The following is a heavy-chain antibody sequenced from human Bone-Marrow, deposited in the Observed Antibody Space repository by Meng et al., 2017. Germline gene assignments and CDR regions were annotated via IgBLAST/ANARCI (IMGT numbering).Heavy chain of an antibody. Sequence: GGSLRLSCAASGFTFSSYAMHWVRQAPGKGLEWVAVISYDGSNKYYADSVKGRFTISRDNSKNTLYLQMNSLRAEDTAVYYCARCLQQLVGYDAFDIWGQGTMVTVSS. CDR3: ARCLQQLVGYDAFDI. J-gene: IGHJ3*02. CDR2: ISYDGSNK. V-gene: IGHV3-30*04. D-gene: IGHD6-13*01. CDR1: GFTFSSYA.